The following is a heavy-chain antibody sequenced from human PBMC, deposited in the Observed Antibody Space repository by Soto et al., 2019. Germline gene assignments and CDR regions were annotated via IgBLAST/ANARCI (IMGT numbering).Heavy chain of an antibody. CDR1: GFTVSRKY. CDR2: IQSGGPT. D-gene: IGHD2-15*01. J-gene: IGHJ6*04. Sequence: PGGPLRLSCAASGFTVSRKYMSWVRQAPGKGLEWVSLIQSGGPTYYADSVKGRFTISRDTSENTLHLQMDSLRAEDTAVYYCARDDVLCDGGRCYGVPLDVWGKRTTVTVSS. CDR3: ARDDVLCDGGRCYGVPLDV. V-gene: IGHV3-66*01.